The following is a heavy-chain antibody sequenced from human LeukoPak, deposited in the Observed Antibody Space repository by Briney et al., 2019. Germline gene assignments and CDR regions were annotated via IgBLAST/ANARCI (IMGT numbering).Heavy chain of an antibody. J-gene: IGHJ4*02. CDR2: FYYSGST. V-gene: IGHV4-39*07. CDR3: ARTKGLKDGIAATDY. CDR1: GGSISSSSYY. Sequence: SETLSLTCTVSGGSISSSSYYWGWIRQPPGKGLEWIVSFYYSGSTYYNPSLKSRVTISLDTSKNQFSLQLNSVTPEDTAVYYCARTKGLKDGIAATDYWGQGTLVTVSS. D-gene: IGHD6-13*01.